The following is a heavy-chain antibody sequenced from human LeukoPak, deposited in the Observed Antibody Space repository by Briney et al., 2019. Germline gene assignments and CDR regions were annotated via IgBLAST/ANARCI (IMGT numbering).Heavy chain of an antibody. D-gene: IGHD1-26*01. J-gene: IGHJ3*02. CDR3: ARLNSGRAYGDAFDI. CDR1: GFTFSNYW. V-gene: IGHV3-7*03. CDR2: IKEVGTEK. Sequence: GSLRLSCAASGFTFSNYWMTWVRQAPGKGLEWVAKIKEVGTEKYYVDSVKGRFTVSRDNAKNLLYLQMNSLRAEDTAMYYCARLNSGRAYGDAFDIWGQGTMVTVSS.